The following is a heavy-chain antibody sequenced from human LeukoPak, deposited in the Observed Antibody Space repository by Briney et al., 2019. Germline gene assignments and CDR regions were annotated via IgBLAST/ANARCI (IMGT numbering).Heavy chain of an antibody. CDR2: IKSKGHGGAT. J-gene: IGHJ6*02. D-gene: IGHD4/OR15-4a*01. Sequence: GGSLRLSCGASGFTFRTAWMNWVRQAPGKGLEWVGRIKSKGHGGATDYPADVEGRFTISRDDSKNTLYLQMNSLRREDTAVYYCTTGLHDSGGMDVWGQGTTVTVSS. CDR3: TTGLHDSGGMDV. V-gene: IGHV3-15*01. CDR1: GFTFRTAW.